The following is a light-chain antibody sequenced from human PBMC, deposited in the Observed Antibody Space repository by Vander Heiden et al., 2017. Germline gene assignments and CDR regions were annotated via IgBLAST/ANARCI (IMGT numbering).Light chain of an antibody. V-gene: IGKV1-33*01. Sequence: DIQMTQSPSSLSASVGDRVTITCQASQDISNYLNWYQQKPGKAPKLLIYDASNLETGVPSRSSGSGSGTDFTFTISSLQPEDIATYYCQQDDNLPPTFGGGTKVEIK. CDR2: DAS. CDR3: QQDDNLPPT. CDR1: QDISNY. J-gene: IGKJ4*01.